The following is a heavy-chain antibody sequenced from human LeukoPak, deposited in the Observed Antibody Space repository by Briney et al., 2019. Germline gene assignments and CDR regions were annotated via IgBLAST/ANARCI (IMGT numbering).Heavy chain of an antibody. CDR1: GGSISSYY. CDR2: FYYSGST. J-gene: IGHJ4*02. Sequence: PSETLSLTCTVSGGSISSYYWSWIRQPPGKGLEWIGYFYYSGSTNYNPSLKSRVTISVDTSKNQFSLKLSSVTAADTAVYYCARDSSDWNYFDYWGQGTLVTVSS. V-gene: IGHV4-59*01. D-gene: IGHD6-19*01. CDR3: ARDSSDWNYFDY.